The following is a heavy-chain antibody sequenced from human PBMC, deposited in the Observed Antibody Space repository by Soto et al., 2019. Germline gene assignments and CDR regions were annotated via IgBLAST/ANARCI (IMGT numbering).Heavy chain of an antibody. CDR3: ASPKIAFYNWFDP. CDR1: GGSISSYY. D-gene: IGHD3-3*02. V-gene: IGHV4-59*08. Sequence: SETLSLTCTVSGGSISSYYWSWIRQPPGKGLEWIGYIYYSGSTNYNPSLKSRVTISVDTSKNQYSLKLSSVTAADTAVYYCASPKIAFYNWFDPWGQGTLVTLSS. CDR2: IYYSGST. J-gene: IGHJ5*02.